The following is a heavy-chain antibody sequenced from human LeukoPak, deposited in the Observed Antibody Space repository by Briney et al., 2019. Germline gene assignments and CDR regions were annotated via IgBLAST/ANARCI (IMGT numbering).Heavy chain of an antibody. CDR2: IYYSGST. V-gene: IGHV4-59*01. J-gene: IGHJ3*02. CDR1: GGSISSYY. Sequence: KTAETLSLTCTVSGGSISSYYWSWIRQPPGKGLEWIGYIYYSGSTNYNPSLKSRVTTSVDTSKNQFSLKLSSVTAADTAVYYCARIGSPGAFDIWGQGTMVTVSS. CDR3: ARIGSPGAFDI.